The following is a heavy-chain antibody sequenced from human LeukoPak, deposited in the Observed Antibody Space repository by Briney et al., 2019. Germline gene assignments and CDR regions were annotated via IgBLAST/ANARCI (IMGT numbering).Heavy chain of an antibody. J-gene: IGHJ4*02. CDR1: GGSISSGSHH. V-gene: IGHV4-39*07. CDR3: AREEYGDYVY. D-gene: IGHD4-17*01. Sequence: SETLSLACTVSGGSISSGSHHWGWFRQSPGKGLEWIGEINHSGSTNYNPSLKSRVTISVDTSKNQFSLKLSSVTAADTAVYYCAREEYGDYVYWGQGTLVTVSS. CDR2: INHSGST.